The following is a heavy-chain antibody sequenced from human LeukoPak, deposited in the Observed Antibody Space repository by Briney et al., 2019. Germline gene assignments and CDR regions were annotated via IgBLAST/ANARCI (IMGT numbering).Heavy chain of an antibody. CDR1: GFTFSRYE. CDR2: INISGSTI. J-gene: IGHJ4*02. Sequence: GGSLRLFCAASGFTFSRYELNWVRQAPGKGLEWVAYINISGSTIYYAASVKGRFTISRDNARNSLYLQMNRLRAEDTAVYYCARQNNYGGVVWGQGTLDSVSS. V-gene: IGHV3-48*03. CDR3: ARQNNYGGVV. D-gene: IGHD4-23*01.